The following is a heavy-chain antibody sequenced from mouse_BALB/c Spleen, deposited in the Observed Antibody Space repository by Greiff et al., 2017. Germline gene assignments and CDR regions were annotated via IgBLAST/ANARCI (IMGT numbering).Heavy chain of an antibody. D-gene: IGHD2-3*01. CDR3: ARGVYDGYPAWFAY. Sequence: EVQVVESGPELVKPGASVKISCKASGYSFTGYFMNWVMQSHGKSLEWIGRINPYNGDTFYNQKFKGKATLTVDKSSSTAHMELRSLASEDSAVYYCARGVYDGYPAWFAYWGQGTLVTVSA. CDR2: INPYNGDT. CDR1: GYSFTGYF. J-gene: IGHJ3*01. V-gene: IGHV1-20*02.